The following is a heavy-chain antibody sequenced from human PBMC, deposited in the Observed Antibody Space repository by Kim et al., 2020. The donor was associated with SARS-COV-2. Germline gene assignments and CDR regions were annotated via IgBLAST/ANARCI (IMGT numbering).Heavy chain of an antibody. Sequence: SGKGRFTISRNNSKNTLYLQMNSRRAEETAVYYCAKDERELLRHDAFDIWGQGTMVTVSS. D-gene: IGHD1-26*01. J-gene: IGHJ3*02. CDR3: AKDERELLRHDAFDI. V-gene: IGHV3-23*01.